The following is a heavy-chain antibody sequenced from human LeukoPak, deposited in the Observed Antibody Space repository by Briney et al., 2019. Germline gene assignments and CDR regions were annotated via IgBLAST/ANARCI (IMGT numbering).Heavy chain of an antibody. D-gene: IGHD2-2*01. Sequence: PGGSLRLSCVATGFTFDGHTIHWVRQRPGKGLEWVSLVTWEGFAFYGDSVKGRFTVSRDRKENSVSLQMNSLNPEDSAVYFCVRDALPHCASSSCYQFDYWGQGTLVTVSS. CDR3: VRDALPHCASSSCYQFDY. V-gene: IGHV3-43*01. CDR2: VTWEGFA. CDR1: GFTFDGHT. J-gene: IGHJ4*02.